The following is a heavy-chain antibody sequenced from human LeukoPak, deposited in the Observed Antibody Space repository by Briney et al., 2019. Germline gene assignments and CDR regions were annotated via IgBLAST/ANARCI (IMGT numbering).Heavy chain of an antibody. CDR1: GFTFSSYS. CDR2: ISSSSSTI. V-gene: IGHV3-48*04. D-gene: IGHD3-9*01. J-gene: IGHJ4*02. CDR3: ARKQAESYDILTVDY. Sequence: GGSLRLFCAASGFTFSSYSMNWVRQAPGKGLEWVSYISSSSSTIYYADSVKGRFTISRDNAKNSLYLQMNSLRAEDTAVYYCARKQAESYDILTVDYWGQGTLVTVSS.